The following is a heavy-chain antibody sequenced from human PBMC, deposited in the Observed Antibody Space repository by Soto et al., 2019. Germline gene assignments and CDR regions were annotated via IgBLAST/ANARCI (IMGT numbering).Heavy chain of an antibody. D-gene: IGHD1-1*01. CDR2: ISSSGSTI. CDR1: GFTFSSYE. V-gene: IGHV3-48*03. CDR3: AAHLERLSPPPIDDP. Sequence: GGSLRLSXAASGFTFSSYEMNWVRQAPGKGLEWVSYISSSGSTIYYADSVKGRFTISRDNAKKSLYLQMKSLRAEDTAVYYCAAHLERLSPPPIDDPWGQGTLVTVS. J-gene: IGHJ5*02.